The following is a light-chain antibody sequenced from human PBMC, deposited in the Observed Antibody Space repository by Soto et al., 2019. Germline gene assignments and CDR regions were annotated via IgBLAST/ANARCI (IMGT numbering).Light chain of an antibody. V-gene: IGLV2-8*01. J-gene: IGLJ1*01. CDR2: EVS. Sequence: QSVLAQPPSASGSVGQSVTISCTGTSSDVGAYNYVSWYQQHPGKAPKLMIYEVSKRPSGVPDRFSGSKSGYTASLTVSGLPAEDEADYYCIAHAGNNNSVFGTGTKVTVL. CDR3: IAHAGNNNSV. CDR1: SSDVGAYNY.